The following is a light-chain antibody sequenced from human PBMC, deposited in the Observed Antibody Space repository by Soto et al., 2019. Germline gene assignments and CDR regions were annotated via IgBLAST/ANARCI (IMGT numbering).Light chain of an antibody. CDR1: SSDVGGYDY. Sequence: QSALTQPPSASGSPGQSVTISCTGTSSDVGGYDYVSWYQQHPGKAPKLMIYEVTIRPSGVSDRFSDSKSGNTASLTVSGLQAEDEADYYCSSYTGGNPSYVFGTGTKLTVL. V-gene: IGLV2-8*01. CDR3: SSYTGGNPSYV. CDR2: EVT. J-gene: IGLJ1*01.